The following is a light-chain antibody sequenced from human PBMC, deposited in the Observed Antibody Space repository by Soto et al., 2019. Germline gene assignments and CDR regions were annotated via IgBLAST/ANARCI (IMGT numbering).Light chain of an antibody. Sequence: EIVLTQSPGTLSLSAGERATLSCRASQSVSSSTYLAWYQQKPGQAPRLLIYDASSRATGIPDRFSGSGSGTDFTLTISGLDPEDFAVYYCQQYGNSPITFGQGTRLEIK. J-gene: IGKJ5*01. CDR3: QQYGNSPIT. CDR1: QSVSSSTY. CDR2: DAS. V-gene: IGKV3-20*01.